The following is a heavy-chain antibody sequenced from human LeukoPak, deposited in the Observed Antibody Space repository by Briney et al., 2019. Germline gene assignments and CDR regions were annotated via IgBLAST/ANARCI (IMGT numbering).Heavy chain of an antibody. CDR2: IEEDGSAK. CDR1: GFTFSGYW. D-gene: IGHD6-13*01. J-gene: IGHJ4*02. CDR3: ARAGQLNY. Sequence: GESLRLSCVGSGFTFSGYWMNWVRQAPGRGLGWVAKIEEDGSAKYYMDSVKGRFSIYRDNAKNSLYLQMYSLRAEDTAMYYCARAGQLNYWGQGTLVTVSS. V-gene: IGHV3-7*05.